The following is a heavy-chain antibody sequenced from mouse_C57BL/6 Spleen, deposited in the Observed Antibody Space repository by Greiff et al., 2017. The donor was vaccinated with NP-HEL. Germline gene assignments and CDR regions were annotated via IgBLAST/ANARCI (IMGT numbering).Heavy chain of an antibody. CDR2: IDPANGNT. J-gene: IGHJ1*03. CDR1: GFNIKNTY. V-gene: IGHV14-3*01. Sequence: VQLKESVAELVRPGASVKLSCTASGFNIKNTYMHWVKQRPEQGLEWIGRIDPANGNTKYAPKFQGKATITADTSSNTAYLQLSSLTSEDTAIYYCALEGYYYGSSYDWYFDVWGTGTTVTVSS. CDR3: ALEGYYYGSSYDWYFDV. D-gene: IGHD1-1*01.